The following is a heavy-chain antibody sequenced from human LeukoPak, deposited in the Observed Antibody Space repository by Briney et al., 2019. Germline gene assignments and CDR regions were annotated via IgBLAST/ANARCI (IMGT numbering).Heavy chain of an antibody. CDR1: GFTFSRLW. V-gene: IGHV3-7*01. CDR3: ARAFS. D-gene: IGHD3-16*01. CDR2: IKEDGSEK. J-gene: IGHJ5*02. Sequence: GGSLRLSCAPCGFTFSRLWMSWVRQATGRGLVWVANIKEDGSEKSYVDSVKGRFTISRDNAKNSLYLQMNSLRAEDTAVYYWARAFSWGQGTLVTVSS.